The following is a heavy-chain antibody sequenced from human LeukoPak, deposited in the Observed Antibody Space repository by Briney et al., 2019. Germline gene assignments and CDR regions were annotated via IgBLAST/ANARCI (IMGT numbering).Heavy chain of an antibody. CDR2: INHSGST. CDR3: ARDQGGSSWSRGWFDP. D-gene: IGHD6-13*01. Sequence: SETLSLTCAVYGGSFSVYYWSWIRQPPGKGLEWIGEINHSGSTNYNPSLKSRVTISVDTSKNQFSRIASSVTAADTAVYYCARDQGGSSWSRGWFDPCGPGTLVIVSS. CDR1: GGSFSVYY. V-gene: IGHV4-34*01. J-gene: IGHJ5*02.